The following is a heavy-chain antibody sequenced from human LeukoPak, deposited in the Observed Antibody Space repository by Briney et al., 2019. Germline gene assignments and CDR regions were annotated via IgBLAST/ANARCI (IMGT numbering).Heavy chain of an antibody. D-gene: IGHD4-17*01. Sequence: PGGSLRLSCAASGFTFSSYAMHWVRQAPGKGLEWVAVISYDGSKKYYADSVEGRFTISRDNSKNTLYLQMNSLRAEDTAVYYCARDDDYGDYVVDYWGQGTLVTVSS. CDR3: ARDDDYGDYVVDY. V-gene: IGHV3-30*04. CDR2: ISYDGSKK. J-gene: IGHJ4*02. CDR1: GFTFSSYA.